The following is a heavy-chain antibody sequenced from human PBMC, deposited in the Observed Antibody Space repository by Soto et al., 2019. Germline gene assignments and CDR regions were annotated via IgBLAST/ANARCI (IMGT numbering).Heavy chain of an antibody. CDR1: GGSISSSSYY. J-gene: IGHJ6*02. CDR2: IYYSGST. V-gene: IGHV4-39*01. Sequence: SETLSLTCTVSGGSISSSSYYSGWIRQPPGKGLEWIGSIYYSGSTYYNPSLKSRVTISVDTSKNQFSLKLSSVTAADTAVYYCARHRRGHYDILTGYYPYYYYGMDVWGQGTTVTVSS. D-gene: IGHD3-9*01. CDR3: ARHRRGHYDILTGYYPYYYYGMDV.